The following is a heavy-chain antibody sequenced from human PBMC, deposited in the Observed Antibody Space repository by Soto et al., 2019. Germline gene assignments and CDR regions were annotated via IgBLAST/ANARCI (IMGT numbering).Heavy chain of an antibody. CDR1: GGTFSTYS. V-gene: IGHV1-69*08. CDR3: ATDRVDAYKWN. D-gene: IGHD1-1*01. CDR2: NIPILGIA. Sequence: QVQLGQSGAEVKKPGSSVKVSCKASGGTFSTYSSSWVRQAPGQGVEWMERNIPILGIANHAEKFQGRVTITADKSASIAYMELSSLRSDVKAGYYCATDRVDAYKWNWGQGTLVTVSS. J-gene: IGHJ4*02.